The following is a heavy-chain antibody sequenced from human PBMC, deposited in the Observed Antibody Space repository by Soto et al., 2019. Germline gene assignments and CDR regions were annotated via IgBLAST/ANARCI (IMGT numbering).Heavy chain of an antibody. CDR2: IYSDGNT. Sequence: EVQLVETGGGLIQPGGSLILSCAASGFTVSSKYMSWLRQAPGKGLEWVSIIYSDGNTYYADSVKGRFTISRDNSKNTLNLLMNSLRAEDTAVYFCARGSGNCVVPPCYLPFDSWGQGTLVTVSS. V-gene: IGHV3-53*02. CDR1: GFTVSSKY. CDR3: ARGSGNCVVPPCYLPFDS. D-gene: IGHD2-2*01. J-gene: IGHJ4*02.